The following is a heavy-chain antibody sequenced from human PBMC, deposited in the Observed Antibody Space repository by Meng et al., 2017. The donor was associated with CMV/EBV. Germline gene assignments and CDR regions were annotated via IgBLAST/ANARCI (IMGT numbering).Heavy chain of an antibody. CDR1: GFTFSSYE. J-gene: IGHJ4*02. CDR2: ISSSGSTI. CDR3: ARVHITIFGMAPDY. Sequence: GESLKISCAASGFTFSSYEMNWVRQAPGKGLEWVSYISSSGSTIYYADSVKGRFTISRDNAKNSLDLQMNSLRAEDTAVYYCARVHITIFGMAPDYWGQGTLVTVSS. D-gene: IGHD3-3*01. V-gene: IGHV3-48*03.